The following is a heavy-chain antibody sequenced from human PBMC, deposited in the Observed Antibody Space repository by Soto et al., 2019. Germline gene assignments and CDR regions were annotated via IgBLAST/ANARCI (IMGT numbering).Heavy chain of an antibody. V-gene: IGHV1-69*01. CDR1: GGMFSSYV. CDR2: FIPIYGSA. CDR3: ATRNPEFSFRDPQYGMDV. J-gene: IGHJ6*02. D-gene: IGHD3-10*01. Sequence: QVQLVQSGAEVKKPGSSAKVSCKASGGMFSSYVMSWVRQAPGQGLEWMGGFIPIYGSAKYAQKFQGRITITADDSTSTGYMELSSLRFEDTATYYCATRNPEFSFRDPQYGMDVWGRGTTITVSS.